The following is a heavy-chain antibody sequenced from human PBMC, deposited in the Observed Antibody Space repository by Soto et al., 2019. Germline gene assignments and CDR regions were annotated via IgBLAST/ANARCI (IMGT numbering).Heavy chain of an antibody. CDR1: RGSVSSGMYY. CDR3: AIDLTQSAVRYMDV. CDR2: IYYSGST. D-gene: IGHD6-13*01. V-gene: IGHV4-61*01. Sequence: PWETLSLTCTGSRGSVSSGMYYWTWVRQPPGKGLEWIGYIYYSGSTNYNPSLKGRVTISVDTSKNQFSLKLSSVTASDTAIYYCAIDLTQSAVRYMDVWGKGTTVTVSS. J-gene: IGHJ6*03.